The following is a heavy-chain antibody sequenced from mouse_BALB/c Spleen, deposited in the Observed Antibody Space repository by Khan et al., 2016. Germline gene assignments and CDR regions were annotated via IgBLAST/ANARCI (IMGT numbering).Heavy chain of an antibody. CDR2: IDPSDSET. V-gene: IGHV1S126*01. D-gene: IGHD2-1*01. CDR3: ARGRYGNPDY. J-gene: IGHJ2*01. Sequence: VQLQESGPQLVRPGASVKISCKASGYSFTSYWMHWVKQRPGQGLEWIGMIDPSDSETRLNQKFKDKATLTVDKSSSTAYLQLSSPTSEDSAVYYCARGRYGNPDYWGQGTTLTVSS. CDR1: GYSFTSYW.